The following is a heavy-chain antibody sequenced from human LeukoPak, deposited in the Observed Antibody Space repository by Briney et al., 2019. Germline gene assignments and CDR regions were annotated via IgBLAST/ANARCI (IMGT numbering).Heavy chain of an antibody. Sequence: PSETLSLTCTVSGGSISSYYWSWIRQPPGKGLEWIGYIYYSGSTNYNPSLKSRVTISVDTSKNQFSLKLRSVTAADTAVYYCAREGYYEGIDYWGQGTLVTVSS. V-gene: IGHV4-59*01. CDR2: IYYSGST. D-gene: IGHD3-22*01. CDR3: AREGYYEGIDY. J-gene: IGHJ4*02. CDR1: GGSISSYY.